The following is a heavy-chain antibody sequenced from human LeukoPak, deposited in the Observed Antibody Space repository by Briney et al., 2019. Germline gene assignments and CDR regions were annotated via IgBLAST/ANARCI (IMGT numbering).Heavy chain of an antibody. D-gene: IGHD4-17*01. CDR2: IYYSGST. CDR3: ARGSVTTVTTRSYYFDY. CDR1: GGSISSYY. J-gene: IGHJ4*02. Sequence: SETLSLTCTVSGGSISSYYWSWIRQPPGKGLEWIGYIYYSGSTNYNPSLKSRVTISVDTSKNQFSLKLFSVTAADTAVYYCARGSVTTVTTRSYYFDYWGQGTLVTVSS. V-gene: IGHV4-59*08.